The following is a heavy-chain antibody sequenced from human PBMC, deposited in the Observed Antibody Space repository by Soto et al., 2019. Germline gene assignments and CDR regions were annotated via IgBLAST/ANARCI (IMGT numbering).Heavy chain of an antibody. Sequence: GEALKISCKGSGYTFTSYWIGWVRQMPGEGLEWMGVIYPSDSDIRYSPSFQGKVTISADKSITTAYLQWSSLKAADTAMYYCVRSGTSSGRFSDYWGQGTLVTVSS. CDR2: IYPSDSDI. CDR1: GYTFTSYW. V-gene: IGHV5-51*01. CDR3: VRSGTSSGRFSDY. J-gene: IGHJ4*02. D-gene: IGHD2-15*01.